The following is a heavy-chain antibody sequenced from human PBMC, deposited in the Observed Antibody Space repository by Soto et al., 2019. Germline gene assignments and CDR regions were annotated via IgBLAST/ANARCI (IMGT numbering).Heavy chain of an antibody. CDR1: GFTVSSNY. Sequence: GGSLILSCAASGFTVSSNYMSWVRQAPGKGLEWVSVIYSGGSTYYADSVKGRFTISRHNSKNTLYLQMNSLRAEDTAVYYCGRVSSSEPNYYYYYYMDVWGKGTTVTVSS. CDR2: IYSGGST. D-gene: IGHD6-6*01. V-gene: IGHV3-53*04. CDR3: GRVSSSEPNYYYYYYMDV. J-gene: IGHJ6*03.